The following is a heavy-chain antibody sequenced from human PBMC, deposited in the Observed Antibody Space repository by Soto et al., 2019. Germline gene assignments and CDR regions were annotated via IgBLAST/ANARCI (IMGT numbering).Heavy chain of an antibody. D-gene: IGHD2-2*01. CDR1: GGSFRGYY. Sequence: SETLTLTCAVYGGSFRGYYWSWIRQPPGKGLEWIGEINHSGRTNYNPSLKRRVTISVDTSKNQFSLKLSSVTAAETAVYYCARGGGTEYCSSTSCYRSAYYYGMDAWGQGTTVTVSS. J-gene: IGHJ6*02. CDR3: ARGGGTEYCSSTSCYRSAYYYGMDA. CDR2: INHSGRT. V-gene: IGHV4-34*01.